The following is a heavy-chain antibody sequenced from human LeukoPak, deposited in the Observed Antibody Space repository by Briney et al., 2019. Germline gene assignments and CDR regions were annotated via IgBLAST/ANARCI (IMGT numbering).Heavy chain of an antibody. CDR2: IYPGDSDT. V-gene: IGHV5-51*01. D-gene: IGHD6-13*01. J-gene: IGHJ5*02. CDR1: GYSFTSYW. Sequence: GESLKISCKGSGYSFTSYWIGWVRQLPGKGLEWMGIIYPGDSDTRYSPSFQGQVTISADKSISTAYLQWSSLKASDTAMYYCARSSIPGYSSSQGSFDPWGQGTLVTVSS. CDR3: ARSSIPGYSSSQGSFDP.